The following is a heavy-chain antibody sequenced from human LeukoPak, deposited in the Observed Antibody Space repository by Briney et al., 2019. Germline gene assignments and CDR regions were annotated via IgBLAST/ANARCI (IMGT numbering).Heavy chain of an antibody. CDR2: MLSDGSKK. CDR1: GFTFSRYA. J-gene: IGHJ4*02. Sequence: SGGSLRLSCAASGFTFSRYAMHWVRQAPGKGLEWVAVMLSDGSKKYYADSVKGRFTISRDNSKNTLYLQMNSLRAEDTAVYYCAKKFTGTTVISGDYFDYWGQGTLVTVSS. D-gene: IGHD4-17*01. CDR3: AKKFTGTTVISGDYFDY. V-gene: IGHV3-30-3*02.